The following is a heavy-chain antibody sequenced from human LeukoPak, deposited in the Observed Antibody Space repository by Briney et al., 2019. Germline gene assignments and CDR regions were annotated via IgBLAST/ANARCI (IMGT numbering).Heavy chain of an antibody. V-gene: IGHV3-23*01. CDR1: GFTFSSYA. J-gene: IGHJ4*02. CDR2: ISGSGGST. Sequence: GGSLRLPCAASGFTFSSYAMSWVRQAPGKGLEWVSVISGSGGSTYYADSVKGRFTISRDNSKNTLYLQMNSLRAEDTAVYYCAKGRYSNYMFDYWGQGTLVTVSS. D-gene: IGHD4-11*01. CDR3: AKGRYSNYMFDY.